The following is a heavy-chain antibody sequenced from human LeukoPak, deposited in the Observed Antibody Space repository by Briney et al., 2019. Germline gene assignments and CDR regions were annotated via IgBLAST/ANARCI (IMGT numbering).Heavy chain of an antibody. D-gene: IGHD3-10*01. V-gene: IGHV3-23*01. CDR1: GFTLSSEV. CDR3: AKGKGVVRALYDY. Sequence: GRSLTLSCAASGFTLSSEVVRWVRQAPGKGLEWVSGIRGSGARTYFADSVNGRFTISRDNSKNALSLQMDSLRAEDTAVYYCAKGKGVVRALYDYWGQGTLVTVSS. J-gene: IGHJ4*02. CDR2: IRGSGART.